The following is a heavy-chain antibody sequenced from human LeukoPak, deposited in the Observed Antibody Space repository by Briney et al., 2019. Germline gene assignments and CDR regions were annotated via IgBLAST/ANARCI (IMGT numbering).Heavy chain of an antibody. CDR1: GYSISSGYY. CDR2: IYHSGST. Sequence: PSETLSLTCTVSGYSISSGYYWGWIRRPPGKGLEWIGSIYHSGSTYYNPSLKSRVTISVDTSKNQFSLKLSSVTAADTAVYYCARNSSIAARGAFDIWGQGTMVTVSS. CDR3: ARNSSIAARGAFDI. D-gene: IGHD6-6*01. J-gene: IGHJ3*02. V-gene: IGHV4-38-2*02.